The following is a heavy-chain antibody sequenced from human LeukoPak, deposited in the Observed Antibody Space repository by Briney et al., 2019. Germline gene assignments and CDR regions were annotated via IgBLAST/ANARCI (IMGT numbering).Heavy chain of an antibody. CDR2: ISHSGST. Sequence: SETLSLTCAVYGGSFSGYYWSWIRQPPGKGLEWIGEISHSGSTNYNLSLKSRVTISVDTSKNQFSLKLSSVTAADTAVYYCARRRAYYYYGSGSPSYFDYWGQGTLVTVSS. J-gene: IGHJ4*02. CDR3: ARRRAYYYYGSGSPSYFDY. CDR1: GGSFSGYY. V-gene: IGHV4-34*01. D-gene: IGHD3-10*01.